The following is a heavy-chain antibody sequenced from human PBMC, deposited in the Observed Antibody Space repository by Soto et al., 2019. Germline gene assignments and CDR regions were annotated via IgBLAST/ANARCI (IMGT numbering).Heavy chain of an antibody. Sequence: QLLQSGGGLVQPGGSLTLSCAASGFTFGTTDMSWVRQAPGEGLEWVSTIDVSGGITYYADSVKGRFTISRDNSRNTVYLQMNSLRGDDTALYYCVKNSGWFNTWGQGALVTDSS. D-gene: IGHD3-10*01. CDR2: IDVSGGIT. J-gene: IGHJ5*02. CDR1: GFTFGTTD. V-gene: IGHV3-23*01. CDR3: VKNSGWFNT.